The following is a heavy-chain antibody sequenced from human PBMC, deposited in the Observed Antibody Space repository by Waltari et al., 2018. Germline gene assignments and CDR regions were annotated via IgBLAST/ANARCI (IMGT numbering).Heavy chain of an antibody. Sequence: QLQLQESGPGLVKPSETLSLTCTVSGGSISSSSYYWGWIRQPPGKGLEWIGSIYYSGRTYYNPSLKSRVTISVDTSKNQFSLKLSSVTAADTAVYYCARHPTHSTYCSGGSCYSYAFDIWGQGTMVTVSS. CDR2: IYYSGRT. J-gene: IGHJ3*02. CDR3: ARHPTHSTYCSGGSCYSYAFDI. V-gene: IGHV4-39*01. CDR1: GGSISSSSYY. D-gene: IGHD2-15*01.